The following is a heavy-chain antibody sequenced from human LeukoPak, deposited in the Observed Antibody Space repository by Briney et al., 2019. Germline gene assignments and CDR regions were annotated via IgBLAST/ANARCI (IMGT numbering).Heavy chain of an antibody. V-gene: IGHV3-13*04. J-gene: IGHJ4*02. CDR2: IRTAGDT. CDR3: ARVVRDASGWYHFDN. D-gene: IGHD6-19*01. CDR1: GFTFNSYD. Sequence: PGGSLRLSCAASGFTFNSYDMHWVRQATGKGLEWVSGIRTAGDTYYSDPVKGRFTISRESPKNSLYLQMNSLRVGDTAVYYCARVVRDASGWYHFDNWGQGMLVTVSS.